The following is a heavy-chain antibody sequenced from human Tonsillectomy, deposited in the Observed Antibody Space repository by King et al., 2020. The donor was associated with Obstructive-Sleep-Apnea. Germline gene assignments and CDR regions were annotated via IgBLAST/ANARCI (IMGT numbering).Heavy chain of an antibody. CDR3: ARDMGNYYYGSGSYYDY. CDR2: IWYDGSNK. V-gene: IGHV3-33*01. Sequence: VQLVESGGGVVQPGRSLRLSCAASGFTFSSYGMHWVRQAPGKGLEWVAVIWYDGSNKYYADSVKGRFTISRENSKNTLYLQMNSLRAEDTAVYYCARDMGNYYYGSGSYYDYWGQGTLVTVSS. CDR1: GFTFSSYG. J-gene: IGHJ4*02. D-gene: IGHD3-10*01.